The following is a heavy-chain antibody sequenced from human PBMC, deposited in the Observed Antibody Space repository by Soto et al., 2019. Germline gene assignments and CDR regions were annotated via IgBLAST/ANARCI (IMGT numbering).Heavy chain of an antibody. Sequence: EVQLVESGGGLVQPGGSLKLSCAASGFTFSGYAVHWVRQASGKGLEWVGRIRIKANGYATAYAASVKGRFTISRDDSKNTAYLKMKSVKIEDTAVCYCIRRLPRAAGTDYWGQGTQVTVSS. V-gene: IGHV3-73*02. CDR1: GFTFSGYA. CDR2: IRIKANGYAT. D-gene: IGHD1-1*01. CDR3: IRRLPRAAGTDY. J-gene: IGHJ4*02.